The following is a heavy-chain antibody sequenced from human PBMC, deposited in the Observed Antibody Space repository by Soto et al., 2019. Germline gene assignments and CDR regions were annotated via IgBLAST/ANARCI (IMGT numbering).Heavy chain of an antibody. J-gene: IGHJ4*02. CDR2: ISGSGGNT. CDR3: AKSITARPFDY. CDR1: GFTFSSYA. D-gene: IGHD6-6*01. Sequence: GGSLGLSCTASGFTFSSYAMSWVRQAPGKGLEWVSAISGSGGNTYYADSAKGRFTISRDNSKNTLYLQMNSLRAEDTAVYYCAKSITARPFDYWGQGALVTVSS. V-gene: IGHV3-23*01.